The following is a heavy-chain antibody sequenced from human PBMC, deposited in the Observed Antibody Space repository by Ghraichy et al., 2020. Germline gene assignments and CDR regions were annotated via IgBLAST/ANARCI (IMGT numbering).Heavy chain of an antibody. V-gene: IGHV1-2*02. J-gene: IGHJ4*02. CDR2: INPNSGGT. CDR3: ARVSTPTDY. Sequence: GGSLRLSCKASGYTFTGYYLHWVRQAPGQGLEWMGWINPNSGGTDYAQKFQGRVTMTRDTSISTAYMELSRLRSDDTAVYYCARVSTPTDYWGQGTLVTVSS. D-gene: IGHD4-17*01. CDR1: GYTFTGYY.